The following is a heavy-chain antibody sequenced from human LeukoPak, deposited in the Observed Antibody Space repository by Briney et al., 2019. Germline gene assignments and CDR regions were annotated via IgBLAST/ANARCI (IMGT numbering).Heavy chain of an antibody. Sequence: SETLSLTCTVSGGSLSSYRWTWIRQSPGKGLEWIGNIQNGEGTNYNPSLKSRVTISIDKSKNEFYMKVTSVTAADTGVYYCARRGGSGSYYYWGQGILVTVSS. J-gene: IGHJ4*02. CDR2: IQNGEGT. CDR3: ARRGGSGSYYY. V-gene: IGHV4-59*08. D-gene: IGHD3-10*01. CDR1: GGSLSSYR.